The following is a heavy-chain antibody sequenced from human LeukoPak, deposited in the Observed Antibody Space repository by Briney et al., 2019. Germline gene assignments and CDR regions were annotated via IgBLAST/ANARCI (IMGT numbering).Heavy chain of an antibody. V-gene: IGHV1-46*01. Sequence: ASVKVSCKASGYTFTSYYMHWVRQAPGQGLEWMGIINPSGGSTSYAQKFQGRVTMTRDTSTSTVYMELSSLRSEDTAVYFCTRDRGDLTYDYDSSGYNWFDPWGQGTLVTVSS. CDR1: GYTFTSYY. CDR3: TRDRGDLTYDYDSSGYNWFDP. D-gene: IGHD3-22*01. J-gene: IGHJ5*02. CDR2: INPSGGST.